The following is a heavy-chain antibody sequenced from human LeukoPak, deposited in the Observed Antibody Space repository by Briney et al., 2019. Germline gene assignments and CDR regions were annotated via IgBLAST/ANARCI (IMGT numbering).Heavy chain of an antibody. CDR1: GYTFTGYW. V-gene: IGHV1-46*01. J-gene: IGHJ3*02. CDR2: ISPSGGST. CDR3: ARAGPIVRGAFDI. D-gene: IGHD1-1*01. Sequence: ASVKLSCKAFGYTFTGYWMHWVRQAPGQGPEWMGVISPSGGSTIYTQKFQGRVTMTRDMSTSTVYMELSSLRSEDTAVYYCARAGPIVRGAFDIWGQGTMVTVSS.